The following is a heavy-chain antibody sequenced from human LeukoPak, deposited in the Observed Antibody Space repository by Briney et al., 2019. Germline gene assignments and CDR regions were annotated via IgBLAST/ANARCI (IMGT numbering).Heavy chain of an antibody. CDR1: GGSLSSYY. Sequence: SETLSLTCTVSGGSLSSYYWSWIRQPPGKGLEWIGYVYYSGSTNYNPSLKSRVTISVDTSKNQFSLKLSSVTAADTAVYYCAREGGIAARPLPFDYWGQGTLVTVSS. CDR2: VYYSGST. D-gene: IGHD6-6*01. J-gene: IGHJ4*02. V-gene: IGHV4-59*12. CDR3: AREGGIAARPLPFDY.